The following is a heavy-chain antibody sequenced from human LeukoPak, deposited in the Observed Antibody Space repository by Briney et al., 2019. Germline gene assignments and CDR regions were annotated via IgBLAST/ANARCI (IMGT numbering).Heavy chain of an antibody. CDR3: AGGGTAMVRY. D-gene: IGHD5-18*01. J-gene: IGHJ4*02. Sequence: PSETLSLTCTVSGGSISSYYWSWIRQPPRKGLEWIGYIYYSGSTNYNPSLKSRVTISVDTSKNQFSLKLSSVTAADTAVYYCAGGGTAMVRYWGQGTLVTVSS. CDR2: IYYSGST. CDR1: GGSISSYY. V-gene: IGHV4-59*01.